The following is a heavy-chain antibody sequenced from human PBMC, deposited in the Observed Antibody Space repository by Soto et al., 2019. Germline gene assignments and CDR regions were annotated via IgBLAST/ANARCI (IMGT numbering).Heavy chain of an antibody. V-gene: IGHV3-74*01. CDR1: GFTFSSYW. J-gene: IGHJ3*02. D-gene: IGHD3-16*02. CDR3: AREGAPPWGSYRSSDAFDI. Sequence: PGGSLRLSCAASGFTFSSYWMHWVRQAPGKGLVWVSRINSDGSSTSYADSVKGRFTISRDNAKNTLYLQMNSLRAEDTAVYYCAREGAPPWGSYRSSDAFDIWGQGTMVTVSS. CDR2: INSDGSST.